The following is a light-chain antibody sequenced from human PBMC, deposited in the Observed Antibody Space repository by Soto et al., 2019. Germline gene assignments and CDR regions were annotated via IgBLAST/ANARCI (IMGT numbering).Light chain of an antibody. V-gene: IGKV1-5*01. Sequence: DIQMTQSPSTLSASVGDRVTITCRASQSISTYLAWYQQKPGKAPELLIYAASTLQSGVPSRFSGSGSGTDFTLTISCLQSEDFATYYCQQYYSYPRTFGQGTKVDI. J-gene: IGKJ1*01. CDR2: AAS. CDR3: QQYYSYPRT. CDR1: QSISTY.